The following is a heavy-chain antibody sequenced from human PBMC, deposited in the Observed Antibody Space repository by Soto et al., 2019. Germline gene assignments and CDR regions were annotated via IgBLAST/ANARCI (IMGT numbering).Heavy chain of an antibody. CDR1: GFTFSDFG. D-gene: IGHD3-10*01. Sequence: GGSLRLSCAASGFTFSDFGMHRVRQAPGKGLEWVAIISYDGILKYYADSVKGRFTISRDTSKGAVYLQMNSLTPEDTAVYYCAKDFKVSGGHYGSLNYYYGMDVWGQGTTVTVSS. CDR3: AKDFKVSGGHYGSLNYYYGMDV. CDR2: ISYDGILK. V-gene: IGHV3-30*18. J-gene: IGHJ6*02.